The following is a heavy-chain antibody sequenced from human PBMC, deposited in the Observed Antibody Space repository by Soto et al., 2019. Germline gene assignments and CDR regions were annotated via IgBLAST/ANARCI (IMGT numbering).Heavy chain of an antibody. V-gene: IGHV3-7*01. CDR3: ARGYYDILTGSLGAFDI. D-gene: IGHD3-9*01. Sequence: GGSLRLSCAASGFTFSSYWMSWVRQAPGKGLEWVANIKQDGSEKYYVDSVKGRFTISRDNAKNSLYLQMNSLRAEDTAVYYCARGYYDILTGSLGAFDIWGQGTMVTVSS. J-gene: IGHJ3*02. CDR1: GFTFSSYW. CDR2: IKQDGSEK.